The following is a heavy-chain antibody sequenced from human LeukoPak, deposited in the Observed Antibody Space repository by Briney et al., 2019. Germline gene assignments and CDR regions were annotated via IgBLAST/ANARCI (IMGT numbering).Heavy chain of an antibody. Sequence: GSLRLSCAASGFTFSSYWMHWVRQAPGKGLVWVSRINSDGSSTSYADSVKGRFTISRDNAKNTLYLQMNSLRAEDTAVYYCAREGRDCSGGSCYPGLSAFDIWGQGTMVTVSS. CDR2: INSDGSST. CDR1: GFTFSSYW. CDR3: AREGRDCSGGSCYPGLSAFDI. D-gene: IGHD2-15*01. J-gene: IGHJ3*02. V-gene: IGHV3-74*01.